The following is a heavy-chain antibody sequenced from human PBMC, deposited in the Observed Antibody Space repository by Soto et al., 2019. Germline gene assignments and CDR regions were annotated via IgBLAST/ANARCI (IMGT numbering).Heavy chain of an antibody. Sequence: SVKVSCKASGGTFSSYAISWVRQAPGQGLEWMGGIIPIFGTANYAQKFQGRVTITADESTSTAYMELSSLRSEDTAVYYCARGEMATINLFDYWGQGTLVTVSS. CDR2: IIPIFGTA. D-gene: IGHD5-12*01. V-gene: IGHV1-69*13. CDR1: GGTFSSYA. CDR3: ARGEMATINLFDY. J-gene: IGHJ4*02.